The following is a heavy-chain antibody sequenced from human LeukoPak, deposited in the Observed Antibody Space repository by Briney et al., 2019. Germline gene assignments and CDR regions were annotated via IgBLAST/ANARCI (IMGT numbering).Heavy chain of an antibody. CDR1: GITFSSHG. D-gene: IGHD3-16*01. CDR3: AKEVRGDAFDI. J-gene: IGHJ3*02. Sequence: QPGGSLRLSCVASGITFSSHGMHWVRQAPGKGLEWVAVISYDGSNKDYADSVKGRFTISRDNTKNTLFLQMNSLRAEDTAVYYCAKEVRGDAFDIWGQGTMVTVSS. V-gene: IGHV3-30*18. CDR2: ISYDGSNK.